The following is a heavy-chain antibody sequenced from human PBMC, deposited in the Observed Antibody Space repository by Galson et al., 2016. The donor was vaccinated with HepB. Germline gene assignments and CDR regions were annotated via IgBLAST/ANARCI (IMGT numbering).Heavy chain of an antibody. V-gene: IGHV3-7*05. CDR1: GFHFGGYW. J-gene: IGHJ4*02. CDR3: ARDPAYCAFDV. D-gene: IGHD2-21*01. CDR2: INQDESVK. Sequence: SLRLSCAASGFHFGGYWMSWVRQAPGKGLEFVTNINQDESVKNYADSVRGRFTISRDNAKTSVFLQMNSLRVDHSAMYYWARDPAYCAFDVWGQGVLVTGSS.